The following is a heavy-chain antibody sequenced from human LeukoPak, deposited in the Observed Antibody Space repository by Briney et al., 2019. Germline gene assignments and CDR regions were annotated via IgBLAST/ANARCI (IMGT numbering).Heavy chain of an antibody. CDR2: IWYDGSNE. V-gene: IGHV3-33*01. D-gene: IGHD2-8*01. CDR3: AREMAV. CDR1: GFSFGTYS. J-gene: IGHJ4*02. Sequence: GGSLRLSCVASGFSFGTYSMHWARQVPGKGLEWVAVIWYDGSNEDFADSVKGRFTISRDNSKNTLYLQMNSLRAEDTAVYYCAREMAVWGQGALVTVSS.